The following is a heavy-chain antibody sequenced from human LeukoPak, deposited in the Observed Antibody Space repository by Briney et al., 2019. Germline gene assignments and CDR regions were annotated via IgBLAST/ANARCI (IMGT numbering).Heavy chain of an antibody. CDR2: INSDGSST. CDR1: GFTFSSYW. CDR3: ASIPGIAVAAPYYYGMDV. D-gene: IGHD6-19*01. Sequence: PGGSLRLSCAASGFTFSSYWMHWVRQAPGKGLVWVSRINSDGSSTSYADSVKGRFTISRDNAKNTLNLQMNSLRAEDTAVYYCASIPGIAVAAPYYYGMDVWGQGTTVTVSS. J-gene: IGHJ6*02. V-gene: IGHV3-74*01.